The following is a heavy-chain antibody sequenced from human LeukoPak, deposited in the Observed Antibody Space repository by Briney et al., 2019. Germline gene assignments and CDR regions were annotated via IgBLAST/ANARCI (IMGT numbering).Heavy chain of an antibody. CDR3: GRGHWGLDY. V-gene: IGHV3-48*04. CDR2: IDKSGGTT. D-gene: IGHD7-27*01. J-gene: IGHJ4*02. CDR1: GFAFSSYA. Sequence: GGSLRLSCAASGFAFSSYAMHWVRQAPGKGLEWVAFIDKSGGTTYYADSVKGRFTISRDNAKSSLYLEMNSLRAEDTAVYYCGRGHWGLDYWGQGTLVTVSS.